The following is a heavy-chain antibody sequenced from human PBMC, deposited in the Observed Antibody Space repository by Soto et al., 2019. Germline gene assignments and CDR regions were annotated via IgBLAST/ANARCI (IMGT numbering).Heavy chain of an antibody. V-gene: IGHV3-11*01. J-gene: IGHJ6*02. Sequence: QVQLVESGGGVVKPGGSLRLSCAASGFTFSDYYMSWIRQAPGKGLEWVAFISSSGSTIYYADSVKGRFTISRDNAKNSLSMQMNSLKAEDTAVDYWARNLKGSCYSGHLYYGIDVWGQGTTVTVSS. CDR2: ISSSGSTI. D-gene: IGHD2-15*01. CDR3: ARNLKGSCYSGHLYYGIDV. CDR1: GFTFSDYY.